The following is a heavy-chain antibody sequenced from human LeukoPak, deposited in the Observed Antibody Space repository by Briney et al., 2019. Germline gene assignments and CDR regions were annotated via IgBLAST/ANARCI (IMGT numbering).Heavy chain of an antibody. CDR2: ISDGSSTI. J-gene: IGHJ4*02. Sequence: QPGGSLRLSCAASGFTFSNYHLNWVRQAPGKGLEWVSYISDGSSTIYYADSVRGRFTISRDNAKNSLYLQINSLRDEDTAVYYCARETVGLDYWGQGTLVTVSS. D-gene: IGHD4-23*01. CDR1: GFTFSNYH. CDR3: ARETVGLDY. V-gene: IGHV3-48*02.